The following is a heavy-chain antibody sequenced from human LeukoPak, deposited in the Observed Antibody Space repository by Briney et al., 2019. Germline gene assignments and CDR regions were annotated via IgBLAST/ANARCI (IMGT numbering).Heavy chain of an antibody. Sequence: SETLSLTCTVSGGSISSSSYYWGWIRQPPGKGLEWIGSIYYSGSTYYNPSLKSRVTISVDTSKNQFSLKLISVTAADTAVYYCARHVGYSSSWYGITREYNFDYWGPGTLLTVSS. CDR1: GGSISSSSYY. D-gene: IGHD6-13*01. CDR3: ARHVGYSSSWYGITREYNFDY. J-gene: IGHJ4*02. CDR2: IYYSGST. V-gene: IGHV4-39*01.